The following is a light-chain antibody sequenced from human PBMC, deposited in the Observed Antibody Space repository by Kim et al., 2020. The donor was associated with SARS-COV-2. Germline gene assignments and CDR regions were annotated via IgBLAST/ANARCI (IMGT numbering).Light chain of an antibody. V-gene: IGLV6-57*02. J-gene: IGLJ3*02. CDR1: SGSIASNY. CDR2: ENY. CDR3: QSYDGTSWV. Sequence: NFMLTQPHSVSESPGKMITISCTGSSGSIASNYVHWYHQRPGGAPTTLIYENYRRPSGVPDRFSASIDISSNSASLTISGLKTDDEADYYCQSYDGTSWVFGGGTKVTVL.